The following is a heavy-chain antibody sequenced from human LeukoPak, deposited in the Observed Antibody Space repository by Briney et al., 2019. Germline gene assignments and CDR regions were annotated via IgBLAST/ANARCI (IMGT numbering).Heavy chain of an antibody. J-gene: IGHJ4*02. CDR1: GFTFSSYX. D-gene: IGHD6-6*01. CDR3: AKAKPILGSSRRPYFDY. V-gene: IGHV3-33*06. CDR2: IXYDGSNK. Sequence: GFTFSSYXXXWVRQAPGKGLXXGAVIXYDGSNKYDADSVKGRFTISRDNSKKTLYLQMKNTRAEDTAVYYCAKAKPILGSSRRPYFDYWGQGTLVTVSS.